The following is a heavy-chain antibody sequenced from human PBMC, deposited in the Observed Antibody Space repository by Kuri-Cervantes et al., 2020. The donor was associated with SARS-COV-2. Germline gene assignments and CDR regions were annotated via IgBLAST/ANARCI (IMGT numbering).Heavy chain of an antibody. CDR1: GFTVSSNY. J-gene: IGHJ4*02. CDR3: ARGVSGEGLVGATGY. Sequence: LSLTCAASGFTVSSNYMSWVRQAPGKGLEWGSVIYSGGSTYYADSVKGRFTISRDNSKNALYLQMNSLRAEDTAVYYWARGVSGEGLVGATGYWGQGTLVTVSS. D-gene: IGHD1-26*01. CDR2: IYSGGST. V-gene: IGHV3-66*01.